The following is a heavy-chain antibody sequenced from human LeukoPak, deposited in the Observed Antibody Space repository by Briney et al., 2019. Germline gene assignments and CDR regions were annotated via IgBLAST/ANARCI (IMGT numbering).Heavy chain of an antibody. V-gene: IGHV4-34*08. CDR1: GFTFSSYV. D-gene: IGHD1-14*01. CDR3: ATGGAGAFDI. CDR2: INHSGST. Sequence: GSLRLSCAASGFTFSSYVMSWIRQPPGKGLEWIGEINHSGSTNYNPSLKSRVTISVDTSKNQFSLKLSSVTAADTAVYYCATGGAGAFDIWGQGTMVTVSS. J-gene: IGHJ3*02.